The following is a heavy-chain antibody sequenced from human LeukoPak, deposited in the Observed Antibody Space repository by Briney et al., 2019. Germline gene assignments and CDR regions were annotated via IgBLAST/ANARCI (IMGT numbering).Heavy chain of an antibody. CDR1: GFSLSTSGVG. J-gene: IGHJ4*02. V-gene: IGHV2-5*01. CDR3: AHRRAFIAAAGKGGWYFDY. D-gene: IGHD6-13*01. CDR2: IYWNDDK. Sequence: ESGPTLVKPTQTLTLTCTFSGFSLSTSGVGVGWIRQPPGKALEWLALIYWNDDKRYSPSLKSRLTITKDTSKNQVVLTMTNMDPVDTATYYCAHRRAFIAAAGKGGWYFDYWGQGTLVTVSS.